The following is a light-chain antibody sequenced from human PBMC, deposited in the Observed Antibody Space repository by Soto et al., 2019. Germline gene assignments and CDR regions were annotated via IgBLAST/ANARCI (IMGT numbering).Light chain of an antibody. CDR3: SSYAGGNDYV. CDR2: EVS. CDR1: SSDVGGYNY. Sequence: QSVLTQPPSASGSPGHSVTIYCTGTSSDVGGYNYVSWYQQHPGKAPKLMIFEVSKRPSGVPDRFSGSKSGNTASLTVSGLQAEDEADYYCSSYAGGNDYVFGTGTKVTVL. V-gene: IGLV2-8*01. J-gene: IGLJ1*01.